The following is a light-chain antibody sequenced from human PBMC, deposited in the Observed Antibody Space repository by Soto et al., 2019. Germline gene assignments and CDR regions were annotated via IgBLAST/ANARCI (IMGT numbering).Light chain of an antibody. V-gene: IGLV1-40*01. CDR3: LSFDSSLSVV. J-gene: IGLJ2*01. Sequence: QSVLTQPPSVSGAPGQRVTISCMGASPNIGAGYDVHWYQQLPGRAPKLLIYGNTNRPSGVPDRFSGSKSGTSASLAITGLQAEDEADYYCLSFDSSLSVVFGGGTKVTVL. CDR1: SPNIGAGYD. CDR2: GNT.